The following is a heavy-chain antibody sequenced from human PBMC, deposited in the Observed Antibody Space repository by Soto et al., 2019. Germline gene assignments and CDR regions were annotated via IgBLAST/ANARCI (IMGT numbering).Heavy chain of an antibody. J-gene: IGHJ5*02. CDR2: IYSGGST. CDR1: GFTVSSNY. V-gene: IGHV3-53*04. Sequence: EVQLVESGGGLVQPGGSLRLSCAASGFTVSSNYMSWVRQAPGKGLEWVSVIYSGGSTYYADSVKGRFTISRHNSKNTRYLQMNSLRAEDTAGYYCAREVGHGWFDPWGKGTLVTVSS. CDR3: AREVGHGWFDP.